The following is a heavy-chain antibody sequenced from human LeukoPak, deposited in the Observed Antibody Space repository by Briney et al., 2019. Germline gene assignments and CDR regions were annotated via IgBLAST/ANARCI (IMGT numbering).Heavy chain of an antibody. CDR1: GYTLTDLS. CDR2: FDPEDGET. CDR3: ATKITYYYDNSGYYLNY. Sequence: ASVKVSCKVSGYTLTDLSMHWVRQAPGKGLEWMGGFDPEDGETIYAQKFQGRITMTEDTSTDTAYTELSSLRSEDTAVYYCATKITYYYDNSGYYLNYWGQGTLVTVSP. D-gene: IGHD3-22*01. V-gene: IGHV1-24*01. J-gene: IGHJ4*02.